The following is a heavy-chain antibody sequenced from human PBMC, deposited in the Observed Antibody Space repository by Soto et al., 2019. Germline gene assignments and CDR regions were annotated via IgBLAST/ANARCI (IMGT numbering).Heavy chain of an antibody. CDR2: IYYSGST. Sequence: PSETLSLTCTVSGGSISSSSYYWGWIRQPPGKGLEWIGRIYYSGSTYYNPSLKSRVTLSVDTSRNQCSLKLSSVTAADTAVYYCARHRGPMVRGVITNWFDPWGQGTLVTVSS. V-gene: IGHV4-39*01. D-gene: IGHD3-10*01. CDR1: GGSISSSSYY. J-gene: IGHJ5*02. CDR3: ARHRGPMVRGVITNWFDP.